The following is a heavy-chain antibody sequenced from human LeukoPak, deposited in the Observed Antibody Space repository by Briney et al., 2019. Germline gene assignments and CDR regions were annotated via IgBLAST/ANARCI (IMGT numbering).Heavy chain of an antibody. CDR1: GFIFSSYA. Sequence: GGSLRLSCAASGFIFSSYAMSWVRQAPGKGLEWVSAISGSGGSTYYADSVKGRFTISRDNSKNTLYLQMNSLRAEDTAVYYCARVAARMYYFDYWGQGTLVTVSS. D-gene: IGHD6-6*01. CDR2: ISGSGGST. V-gene: IGHV3-23*01. J-gene: IGHJ4*02. CDR3: ARVAARMYYFDY.